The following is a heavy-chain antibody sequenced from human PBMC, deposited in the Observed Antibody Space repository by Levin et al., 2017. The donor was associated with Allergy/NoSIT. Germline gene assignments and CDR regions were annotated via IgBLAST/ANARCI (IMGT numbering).Heavy chain of an antibody. CDR3: TTSVGATPDGYYYYGMDV. Sequence: KPGGSLRLSCAASGFTFSNAWMSWVRQAPGKGLEWVGRIKSKTDGGTTDYAAPVKGRFTISRDDSKNTLYLQMNSLKTEDTAVYYCTTSVGATPDGYYYYGMDVWGQGTTVTVSS. V-gene: IGHV3-15*01. D-gene: IGHD1-26*01. CDR2: IKSKTDGGTT. CDR1: GFTFSNAW. J-gene: IGHJ6*02.